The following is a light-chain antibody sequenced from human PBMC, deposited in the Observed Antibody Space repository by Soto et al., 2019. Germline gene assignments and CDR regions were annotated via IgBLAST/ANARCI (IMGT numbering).Light chain of an antibody. J-gene: IGLJ1*01. Sequence: QSVLTQPPSASGSPGQSVTISCTGTSSDIGGYNSVSWYQQHPGKAPKLMIYEVNNRPSGVSNRFSGSKSGNTASLTISGLQAEDEADYYCSSYTSSSTLYVFGTGTKVTVL. V-gene: IGLV2-14*01. CDR2: EVN. CDR1: SSDIGGYNS. CDR3: SSYTSSSTLYV.